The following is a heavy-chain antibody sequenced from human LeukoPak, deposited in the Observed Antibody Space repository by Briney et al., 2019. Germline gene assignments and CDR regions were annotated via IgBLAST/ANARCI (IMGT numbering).Heavy chain of an antibody. V-gene: IGHV4-30-4*01. J-gene: IGHJ4*02. CDR1: GGSFSSSDYY. CDR3: AKGELLYDY. Sequence: SQTLSLTYTVSGGSFSSSDYYCSWIRQPPGKGLEWIGYIHYSGSTFYNPSLKSRVTISVDTSKNQFSLKLNSVTAADTAVYYCAKGELLYDYWGQGTLVTVSS. D-gene: IGHD2-21*02. CDR2: IHYSGST.